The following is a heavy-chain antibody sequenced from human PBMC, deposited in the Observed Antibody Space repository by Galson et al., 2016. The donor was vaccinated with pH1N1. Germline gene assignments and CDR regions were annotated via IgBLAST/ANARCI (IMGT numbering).Heavy chain of an antibody. J-gene: IGHJ3*02. Sequence: PALVKPTQTLTLTCTFSGFSLSGSGMSVSWIRQPPGKALEWLARIDWDDDKFYSTSLQTRLTISKDTSKNQAVLTMTNMDPVDTATYYCARTKRRGGWAFDIWGQGTIITVSS. V-gene: IGHV2-70*17. CDR3: ARTKRRGGWAFDI. CDR2: IDWDDDK. CDR1: GFSLSGSGMS. D-gene: IGHD6-19*01.